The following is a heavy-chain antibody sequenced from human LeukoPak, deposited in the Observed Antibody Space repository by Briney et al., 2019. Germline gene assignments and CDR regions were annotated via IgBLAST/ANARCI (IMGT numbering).Heavy chain of an antibody. V-gene: IGHV3-23*01. CDR3: ARESRESCAAFDI. CDR1: GFTFSSYA. J-gene: IGHJ3*02. Sequence: GASLRLSCAASGFTFSSYAMSWVRQAPGKGLEWVSSITESGGSTYYADSVKGRFTICRANFKNTLYLQMNSLRGEDTAVYYCARESRESCAAFDIWGQGTMVTVSS. CDR2: ITESGGST.